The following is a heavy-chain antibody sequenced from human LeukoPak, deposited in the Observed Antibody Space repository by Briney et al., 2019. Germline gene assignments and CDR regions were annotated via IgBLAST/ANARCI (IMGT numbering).Heavy chain of an antibody. CDR3: ASGRVVVVAATPPLYYYYGMDV. D-gene: IGHD2-15*01. J-gene: IGHJ6*02. CDR2: IYTRGGT. Sequence: SETLSLTCTVAGGSISSGSYYWSWIRQPAGKGLEWIGRIYTRGGTTYNPSLKSRVTISVDTSKNQFSLKLSSVTAADTAVYYCASGRVVVVAATPPLYYYYGMDVWGQGTTVTVSS. CDR1: GGSISSGSYY. V-gene: IGHV4-61*02.